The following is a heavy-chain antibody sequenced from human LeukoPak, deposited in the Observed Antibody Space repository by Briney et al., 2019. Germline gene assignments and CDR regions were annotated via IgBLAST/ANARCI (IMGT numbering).Heavy chain of an antibody. V-gene: IGHV3-48*01. Sequence: GGSLRLSCAASGFIFTSYSMNWVRQAPGKGLEWISYISSSSSTIYYADSVRGRFTISRDNAKNSLYLQMNSLRAEDTAVYYCARGFHRYNYDSGAYSVYWGQGTLVPVSS. CDR1: GFIFTSYS. CDR3: ARGFHRYNYDSGAYSVY. J-gene: IGHJ4*02. CDR2: ISSSSSTI. D-gene: IGHD3-22*01.